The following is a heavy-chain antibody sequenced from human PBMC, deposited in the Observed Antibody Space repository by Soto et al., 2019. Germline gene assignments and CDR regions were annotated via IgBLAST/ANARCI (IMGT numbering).Heavy chain of an antibody. Sequence: QVQLVESGGGVVQPGRSLRLSCAASGFTFSSYGMHWVRQAPGKGLEWVAVIWYDGSNKYYADSVKGRFTISRDNSKNTLYLLMNSLRAEDTAVYYCASTVTTYAFDIWGQGTMVTVSS. CDR3: ASTVTTYAFDI. CDR2: IWYDGSNK. J-gene: IGHJ3*02. V-gene: IGHV3-33*01. D-gene: IGHD4-17*01. CDR1: GFTFSSYG.